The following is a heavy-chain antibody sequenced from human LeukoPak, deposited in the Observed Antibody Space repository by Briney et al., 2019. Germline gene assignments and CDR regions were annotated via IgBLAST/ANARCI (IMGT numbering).Heavy chain of an antibody. V-gene: IGHV3-30*02. CDR2: IRNDGSNK. J-gene: IGHJ4*02. CDR1: GFTFSSYG. CDR3: AKDRFGNVATTLDY. Sequence: GGSLRLSCAASGFTFSSYGMHWVRQAPGKGLEWVAFIRNDGSNKYYADSVKGRFTISRDNSKNTLYLQMNSLRAEDTAVYYCAKDRFGNVATTLDYWGQGTLVTVSS. D-gene: IGHD5-24*01.